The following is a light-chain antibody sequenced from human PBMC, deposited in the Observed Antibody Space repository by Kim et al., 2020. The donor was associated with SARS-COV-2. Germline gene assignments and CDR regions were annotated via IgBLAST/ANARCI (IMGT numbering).Light chain of an antibody. CDR3: QQRSNWRRRT. Sequence: EIVLTQSPATLSLSPGERATLSCRTSQSVSSYLDWYQQKPGQAPRLLIYDASNRATGIPARFSGSGSGTDFTLTISSLEPEDYAVYYCQQRSNWRRRTFGQGTKVEIK. V-gene: IGKV3-11*01. CDR1: QSVSSY. CDR2: DAS. J-gene: IGKJ1*01.